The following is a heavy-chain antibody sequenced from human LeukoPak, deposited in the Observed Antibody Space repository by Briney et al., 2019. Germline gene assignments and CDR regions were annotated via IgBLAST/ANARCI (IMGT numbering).Heavy chain of an antibody. D-gene: IGHD2-21*02. CDR2: IIPILGIA. Sequence: SVKVSCKASGGPFSSYTISWVRQAPGQGLEWMGRIIPILGIANYAQKFQGRVTITADKSTSTAYMELSSLRSEDTAVYYCARGGHIVVVTATSMGSDWFDPWGQGTLVTVSS. CDR3: ARGGHIVVVTATSMGSDWFDP. J-gene: IGHJ5*02. CDR1: GGPFSSYT. V-gene: IGHV1-69*02.